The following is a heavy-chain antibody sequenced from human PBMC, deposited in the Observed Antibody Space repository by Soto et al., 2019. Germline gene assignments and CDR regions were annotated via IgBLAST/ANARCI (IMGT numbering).Heavy chain of an antibody. V-gene: IGHV3-30*18. Sequence: PRLSCAASGFTFSSYGMHWVRQAPGKGLEWVAVISYDGSNKYYADSVKGRFTISRDNSKNTLYLQMNSLRAEDTAVYYCAKDRRGLLWFGDGFDYWGQGTLVTVSS. CDR3: AKDRRGLLWFGDGFDY. D-gene: IGHD3-10*01. CDR1: GFTFSSYG. J-gene: IGHJ4*02. CDR2: ISYDGSNK.